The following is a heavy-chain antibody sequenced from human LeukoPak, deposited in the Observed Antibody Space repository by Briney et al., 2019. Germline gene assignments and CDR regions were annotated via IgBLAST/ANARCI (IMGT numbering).Heavy chain of an antibody. V-gene: IGHV4-31*03. Sequence: SETLSLTCTVSGGSISSGGYYWSWIRQHPGKGLEWIGYIYYSGSTYYNPSLKSRVTTSVDTSKNQFSLKLSSVTAADTAVYYCARDSPGYSGSYYFDYWGQGTLVTVSS. J-gene: IGHJ4*02. D-gene: IGHD1-26*01. CDR1: GGSISSGGYY. CDR2: IYYSGST. CDR3: ARDSPGYSGSYYFDY.